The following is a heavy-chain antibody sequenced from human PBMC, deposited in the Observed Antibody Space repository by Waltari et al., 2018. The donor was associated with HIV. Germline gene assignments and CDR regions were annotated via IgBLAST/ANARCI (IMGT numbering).Heavy chain of an antibody. CDR1: GFSFSGYW. Sequence: EVQLVESGGGLVQPGGSLRLSCAAYGFSFSGYWMHWVRQAPGKGLVGVSRIHSDGSSTTYADSVKGRFTISRDNAKNTVYLQMNSLRGEDTAVYYCARGGVGSFDYWGQGLLVTVSS. CDR3: ARGGVGSFDY. J-gene: IGHJ4*02. V-gene: IGHV3-74*01. CDR2: IHSDGSST. D-gene: IGHD2-8*02.